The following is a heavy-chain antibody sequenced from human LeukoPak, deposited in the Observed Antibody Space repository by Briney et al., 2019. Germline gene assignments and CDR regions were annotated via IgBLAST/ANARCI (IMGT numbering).Heavy chain of an antibody. Sequence: PGGSLRLSCAASGFTFSNAWMSWIRQPPGKGLEWIGYISYSGSTNYNPSLKSRVTISSDTSKNQFSLKLSSVTVADTALYYCAGSRPGYGKVIYYLDYWGQGTLVTVSS. CDR2: ISYSGST. D-gene: IGHD1-1*01. CDR3: AGSRPGYGKVIYYLDY. J-gene: IGHJ4*02. V-gene: IGHV4-59*01. CDR1: GFTFSNAW.